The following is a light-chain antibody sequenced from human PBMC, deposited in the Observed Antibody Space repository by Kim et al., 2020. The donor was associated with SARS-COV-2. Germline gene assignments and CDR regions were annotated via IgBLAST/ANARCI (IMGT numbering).Light chain of an antibody. J-gene: IGKJ4*01. CDR2: GAS. V-gene: IGKV3-20*01. CDR1: QSVSSNY. Sequence: LSPGERATLSCRASQSVSSNYLAWYQQKPGQAPRLLIFGASSRATGIPDRFSGSGSETDFTLTISRLEPEDFAVYYCQQYGTSPLTFGGGTKLEI. CDR3: QQYGTSPLT.